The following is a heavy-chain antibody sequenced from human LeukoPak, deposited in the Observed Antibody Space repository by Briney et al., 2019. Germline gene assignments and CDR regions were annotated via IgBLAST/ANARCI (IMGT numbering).Heavy chain of an antibody. CDR2: VYYSGST. D-gene: IGHD6-19*01. CDR3: ARDGSVDHSDNYYYYGMDV. J-gene: IGHJ6*02. V-gene: IGHV4-59*02. CDR1: GGSVSGYY. Sequence: PSETLSLTCVVSGGSVSGYYWGWIRQPPGRGLEWIGYVYYSGSTNYNPSLKSRVTISVDTSKNQFSLKLSSVTAADTAVYYCARDGSVDHSDNYYYYGMDVWGQGTTVTVSS.